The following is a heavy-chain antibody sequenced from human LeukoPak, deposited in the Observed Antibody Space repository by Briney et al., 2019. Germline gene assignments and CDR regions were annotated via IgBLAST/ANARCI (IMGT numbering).Heavy chain of an antibody. CDR2: IYHSGST. CDR1: GGSISSGGYY. Sequence: SQTLSLTCTVSGGSISSGGYYWSWIRQPPGKGLEWIGYIYHSGSTYYNPSLKSRVTISVDTSKNQFPLKLSSVTAADTAVYYCAREKEGYGDYSWFDPWGQGTLVTVSS. J-gene: IGHJ5*02. V-gene: IGHV4-30-2*01. CDR3: AREKEGYGDYSWFDP. D-gene: IGHD4-17*01.